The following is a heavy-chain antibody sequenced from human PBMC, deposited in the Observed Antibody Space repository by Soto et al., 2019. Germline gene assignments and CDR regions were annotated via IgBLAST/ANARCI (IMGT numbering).Heavy chain of an antibody. CDR3: ARASLRFLQWGDPRYYFDS. J-gene: IGHJ4*02. CDR2: IYYSGST. D-gene: IGHD3-3*01. CDR1: GGSISSYY. Sequence: SETLSLTCTVSGGSISSYYWSWIRQPPGKGLEWIGYIYYSGSTNYNPSLKSRVTISVDTSKNQFSLKLSSVTAADTAVYYCARASLRFLQWGDPRYYFDSWGQGTLVTVSS. V-gene: IGHV4-59*01.